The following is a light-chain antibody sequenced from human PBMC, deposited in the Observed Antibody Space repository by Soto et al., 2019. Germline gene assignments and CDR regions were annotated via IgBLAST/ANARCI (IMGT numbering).Light chain of an antibody. CDR3: QQYGDSPHT. J-gene: IGKJ3*01. CDR2: GAS. V-gene: IGKV3-20*01. Sequence: EVVLTQSPGTLSLSPGERATLSCRASQNVYINSLAWYQQKPGQPPRLLIYGASTRAAAIPDRFSGSGSGADFALSIDGLEPEDFAIYYCQQYGDSPHTFGPGTRVD. CDR1: QNVYINS.